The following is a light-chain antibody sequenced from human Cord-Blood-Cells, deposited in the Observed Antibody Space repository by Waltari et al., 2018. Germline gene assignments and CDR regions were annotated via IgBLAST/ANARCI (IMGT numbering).Light chain of an antibody. V-gene: IGLV2-8*01. CDR2: EVS. CDR1: SSDVGGYNY. J-gene: IGLJ3*02. CDR3: SSYAGSNNLV. Sequence: QSALTQPPSASGSPGQSVTISCTGTSSDVGGYNYVSWYQTHPAKAPKLITYEVSKRPSGRPDRFSGSKSGNTASLTVSGLQAEDEADYYCSSYAGSNNLVFGGGTKLTVL.